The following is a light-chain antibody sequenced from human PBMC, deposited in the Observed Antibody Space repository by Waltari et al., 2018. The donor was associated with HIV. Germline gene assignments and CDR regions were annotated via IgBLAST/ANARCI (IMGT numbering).Light chain of an antibody. CDR1: TSNIGRNT. CDR2: GKN. Sequence: QSVLTQPPSASGTPDQSVTISCSGSTSNIGRNTVTWFQQFPGTAPKVLIFGKNQRPSGSPARFSGSKSGTSASLAISGLQSEDEADYYCASWDDSLNGPVFGGGTKLTVV. CDR3: ASWDDSLNGPV. J-gene: IGLJ2*01. V-gene: IGLV1-44*01.